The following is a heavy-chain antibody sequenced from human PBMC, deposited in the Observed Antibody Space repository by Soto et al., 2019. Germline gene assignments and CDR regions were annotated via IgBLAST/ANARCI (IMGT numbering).Heavy chain of an antibody. CDR2: ISYSGST. CDR1: GGSISSYY. J-gene: IGHJ4*02. D-gene: IGHD4-17*01. V-gene: IGHV4-59*01. Sequence: PSETLYLPCTVSGGSISSYYWVWIRQPPGKGLEGIGYISYSGSTNNNPPLKSRPPLSVDTSKNQFSLKLRSLTAADPPVYYCARAPPYGDYALDYGGQGTLVTASS. CDR3: ARAPPYGDYALDY.